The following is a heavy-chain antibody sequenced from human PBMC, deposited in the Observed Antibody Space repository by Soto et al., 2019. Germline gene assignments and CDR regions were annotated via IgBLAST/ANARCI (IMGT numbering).Heavy chain of an antibody. V-gene: IGHV3-21*06. CDR3: AREPEALTLNFDY. Sequence: GGSLRLSCAASGFTFTRYSMNWVRQAPGKGLEWVSSISSTTNYIYYGDSMKGRFTISRDNAKNSLYLEMNSLRAEDTAVYYCAREPEALTLNFDYWGQGTLVTVSS. J-gene: IGHJ4*02. CDR2: ISSTTNYI. CDR1: GFTFTRYS.